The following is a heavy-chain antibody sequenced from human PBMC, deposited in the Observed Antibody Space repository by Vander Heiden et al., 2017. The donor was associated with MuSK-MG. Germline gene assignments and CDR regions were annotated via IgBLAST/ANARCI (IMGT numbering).Heavy chain of an antibody. V-gene: IGHV1-69*01. CDR1: GVTFSSYA. D-gene: IGHD2-2*01. J-gene: IGHJ4*02. Sequence: QVQLVQSGAEVKKPGSSVKVSCKASGVTFSSYAISWVRQAPGQGLEWMGGIIPIFGTANYAQKFQGRVTITADQSTSTAYMELSSLRSEDTAVYYCARDQYHGGTRGGGYWGQGTLVTVSS. CDR2: IIPIFGTA. CDR3: ARDQYHGGTRGGGY.